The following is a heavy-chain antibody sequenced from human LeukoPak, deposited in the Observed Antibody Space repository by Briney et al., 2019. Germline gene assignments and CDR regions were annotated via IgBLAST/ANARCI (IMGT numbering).Heavy chain of an antibody. Sequence: SQTLSLTCAISRDSVSSNSAAWNRIRQSPSRGLEWLGRTYYMSKLYNDYTVSLKSRITINPDKSKNQFSLQLKSVTPEDTAVYSCARSFGGSSWYGRDWFDPWGQGTLVTVSS. CDR1: RDSVSSNSAA. CDR2: TYYMSKLYN. J-gene: IGHJ5*02. D-gene: IGHD6-13*01. V-gene: IGHV6-1*01. CDR3: ARSFGGSSWYGRDWFDP.